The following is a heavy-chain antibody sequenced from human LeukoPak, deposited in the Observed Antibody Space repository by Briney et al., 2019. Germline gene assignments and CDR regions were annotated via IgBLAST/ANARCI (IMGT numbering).Heavy chain of an antibody. Sequence: GGSLRLSCAASGFTVSSNYMSWVRQAPGKGLEWVSVIYSGGSTYYADSVKGRVTISRDNSKNTLYLQMNSLSAEDTAVYYCARSPRNRHFDYWGQGTQVTVSS. D-gene: IGHD2/OR15-2a*01. CDR3: ARSPRNRHFDY. CDR1: GFTVSSNY. J-gene: IGHJ4*02. CDR2: IYSGGST. V-gene: IGHV3-66*02.